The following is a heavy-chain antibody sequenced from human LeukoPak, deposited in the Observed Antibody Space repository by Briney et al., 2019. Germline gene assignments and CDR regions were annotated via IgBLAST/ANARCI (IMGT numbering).Heavy chain of an antibody. D-gene: IGHD2-2*01. CDR3: AKRSTSSLNYYYYYMDV. J-gene: IGHJ6*03. CDR2: IRYDGSNK. V-gene: IGHV3-30*02. CDR1: GFIFSSYG. Sequence: GGSLRLSCAASGFIFSSYGMHWVRQAPGKGLEWVAFIRYDGSNKYYADSVKGRFTISRDNSKNTLYLQMNSLRAEDTAVYYCAKRSTSSLNYYYYYMDVWGKGTTVTISS.